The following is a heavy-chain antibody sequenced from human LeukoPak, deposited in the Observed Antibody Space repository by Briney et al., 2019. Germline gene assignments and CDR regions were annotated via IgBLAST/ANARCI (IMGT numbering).Heavy chain of an antibody. CDR3: ANTPPFYDSSGYGPVDV. Sequence: PGGSLRLSCAASGFTFSSYAMSWVRQAPGKGLEWVSAISGSGGSTYYADSVKGRFTISRDNSKNTLYLQMNSLRAEDTAVYYCANTPPFYDSSGYGPVDVWGKGTTVTVSS. CDR2: ISGSGGST. V-gene: IGHV3-23*01. J-gene: IGHJ6*04. D-gene: IGHD3-22*01. CDR1: GFTFSSYA.